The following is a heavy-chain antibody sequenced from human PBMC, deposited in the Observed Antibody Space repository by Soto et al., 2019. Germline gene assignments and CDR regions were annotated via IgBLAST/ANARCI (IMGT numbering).Heavy chain of an antibody. Sequence: SETLSLTCTVSGGSISSYYWSWIRQPPGKGLEWIGYIYYSGSTNYNPSLKSRVTISVDTSKNQFSLKLNSVTPEDTAVYYCARHEYYASGSYSWGQGTLVTVSS. D-gene: IGHD3-10*01. CDR1: GGSISSYY. V-gene: IGHV4-59*08. CDR3: ARHEYYASGSYS. CDR2: IYYSGST. J-gene: IGHJ5*02.